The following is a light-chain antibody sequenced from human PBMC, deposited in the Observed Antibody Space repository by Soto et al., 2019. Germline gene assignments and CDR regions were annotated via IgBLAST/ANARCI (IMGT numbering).Light chain of an antibody. Sequence: EIVLTQSPGTLSLSPGERATLSCSASQSVNSNLAWYQQKPGQAPRLLIYGASSRATGIPARFSGSGSGTEFTLTITSLQSEDFAVYYCQQYNSWPRTFGQGTKVDIK. CDR1: QSVNSN. V-gene: IGKV3-15*01. CDR2: GAS. J-gene: IGKJ1*01. CDR3: QQYNSWPRT.